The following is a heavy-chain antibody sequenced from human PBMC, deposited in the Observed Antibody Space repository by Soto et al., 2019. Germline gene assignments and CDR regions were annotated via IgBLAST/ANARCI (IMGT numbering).Heavy chain of an antibody. D-gene: IGHD3-3*01. V-gene: IGHV3-7*03. Sequence: RRLSCAASGLTFSGHWMTWVRQAPGKGLEWVANIKQDGSEKYYVDSVKGRFTISRDNAKNSVFLQMNSLTVEDTAMYYCVSRVADVAYYGVFDYWGQGTLVTVPQ. J-gene: IGHJ4*02. CDR3: VSRVADVAYYGVFDY. CDR1: GLTFSGHW. CDR2: IKQDGSEK.